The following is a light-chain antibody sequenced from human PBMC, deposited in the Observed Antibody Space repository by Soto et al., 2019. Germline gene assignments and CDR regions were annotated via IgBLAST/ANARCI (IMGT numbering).Light chain of an antibody. CDR2: EVS. V-gene: IGLV2-14*01. CDR3: SSYTSSSIDYV. CDR1: SSDVGGYHY. Sequence: QSALTQPASVSGSPGQSITISCTGTSSDVGGYHYVSWYQQHPGKAPKLMIYEVSNRPSGVSNRFSGSKSGNTAFLTISGLQAEDEADYYCSSYTSSSIDYVFGTGTKVTVL. J-gene: IGLJ1*01.